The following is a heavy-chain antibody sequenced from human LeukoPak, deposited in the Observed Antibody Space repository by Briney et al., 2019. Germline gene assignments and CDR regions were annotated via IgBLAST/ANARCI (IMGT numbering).Heavy chain of an antibody. Sequence: SVKVSCKASGGTFSSYAISWVRQAPGQGLEWMGRIIPIFGTANCAQKFQGRVTITTDESTSTAYMELSSLRSEDTAVYYCARYLGYCSGGSCYSPAFDIWGQGTMVTVSS. CDR1: GGTFSSYA. CDR3: ARYLGYCSGGSCYSPAFDI. D-gene: IGHD2-15*01. J-gene: IGHJ3*02. V-gene: IGHV1-69*05. CDR2: IIPIFGTA.